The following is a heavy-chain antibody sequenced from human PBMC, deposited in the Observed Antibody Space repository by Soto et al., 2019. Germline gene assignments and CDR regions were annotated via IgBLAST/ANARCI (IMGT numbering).Heavy chain of an antibody. CDR1: GGSISSGGYY. CDR3: ARDGDQRYFDWLPSSYYYGMDV. D-gene: IGHD3-9*01. J-gene: IGHJ6*02. Sequence: QVRLQESGPGLVKPSQTLSLTCTVSGGSISSGGYYWSWIRQHPGKGLEWIGYIYYSGSTYYNPSLKSRVTISVDTSKNQFSLKLSSVTAADTAVYYCARDGDQRYFDWLPSSYYYGMDVWGQGTTVTVSS. V-gene: IGHV4-31*03. CDR2: IYYSGST.